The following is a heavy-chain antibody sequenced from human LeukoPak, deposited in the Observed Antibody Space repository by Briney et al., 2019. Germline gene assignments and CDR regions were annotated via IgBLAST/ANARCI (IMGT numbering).Heavy chain of an antibody. CDR2: ISAYNGNT. J-gene: IGHJ4*02. D-gene: IGHD3-10*01. CDR3: ARVRFGELVYFDY. Sequence: ASVKVSCKASGYTFTGYYMHWVRQAPGQGLEWMGWISAYNGNTNYAQKLQGRVTMTTDTSTSTAYMELRSLRSDDTAVYYCARVRFGELVYFDYWGQGTLVAVSS. CDR1: GYTFTGYY. V-gene: IGHV1-18*04.